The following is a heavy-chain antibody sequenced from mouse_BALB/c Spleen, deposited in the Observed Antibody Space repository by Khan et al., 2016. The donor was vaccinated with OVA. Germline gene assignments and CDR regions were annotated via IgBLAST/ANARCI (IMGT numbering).Heavy chain of an antibody. CDR1: GFSLTGYG. Sequence: QVQLKESGPGLVAPSQSLSITCTVSGFSLTGYGVNWVRQPPGKGLEWLGMIWGDGSTDYNSALKSRLSISKDSSKSQVLLKMNSLQTDDTARYYCARGTDDYALYAMDYWGQGTSVTVSS. V-gene: IGHV2-6-7*01. CDR2: IWGDGST. CDR3: ARGTDDYALYAMDY. J-gene: IGHJ4*01. D-gene: IGHD2-4*01.